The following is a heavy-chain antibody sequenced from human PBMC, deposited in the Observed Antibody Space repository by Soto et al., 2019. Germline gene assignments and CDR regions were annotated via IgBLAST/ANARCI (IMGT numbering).Heavy chain of an antibody. CDR2: IYYSGST. D-gene: IGHD4-17*01. Sequence: QVQLQESGPGLVKPSQTLSLTCTVSGGSVSSGDYYWSWIRQPPGKGLEWIGYIYYSGSTYYNPSLKSRVTISVHTSKNQFSLKLSSVTAADTGVYYCAREDFRAVTPDYWGQGTLVTVSS. CDR3: AREDFRAVTPDY. CDR1: GGSVSSGDYY. V-gene: IGHV4-30-4*01. J-gene: IGHJ4*02.